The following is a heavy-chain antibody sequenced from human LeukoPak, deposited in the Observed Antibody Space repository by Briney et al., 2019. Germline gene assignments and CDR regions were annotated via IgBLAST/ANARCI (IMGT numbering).Heavy chain of an antibody. V-gene: IGHV3-11*04. Sequence: GGSLRLSCAASGFTFSDYYMSWIRQAPGKGLEWVSYISSSGSTIYYADSVKGRFTISRDNAKNSLYLQMYSLRAEDTAVYYCARDAVRYDSSGYYYYWGQGTLVTVSS. CDR2: ISSSGSTI. J-gene: IGHJ4*02. CDR3: ARDAVRYDSSGYYYY. CDR1: GFTFSDYY. D-gene: IGHD3-22*01.